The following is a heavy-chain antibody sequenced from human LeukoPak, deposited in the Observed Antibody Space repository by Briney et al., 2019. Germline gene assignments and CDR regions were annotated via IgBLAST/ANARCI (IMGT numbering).Heavy chain of an antibody. J-gene: IGHJ6*02. Sequence: ASVKVSCKASGYIFANYVINWVRQAPGQGLEWMGWISANNGNTNYAQSLLGRVTMTTDTSTSTAYMELTGLRSDDTAVYYCAREGKLRFLERLPSNMDVWGQGTTVIVSS. CDR1: GYIFANYV. CDR2: ISANNGNT. V-gene: IGHV1-18*01. D-gene: IGHD3-3*01. CDR3: AREGKLRFLERLPSNMDV.